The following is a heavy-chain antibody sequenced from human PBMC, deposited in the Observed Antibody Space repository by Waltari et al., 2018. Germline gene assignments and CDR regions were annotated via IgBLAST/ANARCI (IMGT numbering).Heavy chain of an antibody. CDR3: ARESLYCSGGSCRDY. CDR2: IYSGGST. D-gene: IGHD2-15*01. V-gene: IGHV3-53*01. J-gene: IGHJ4*02. Sequence: EVQLVESGGGLIQPGGSLRLSCAASGFTVSSNYMSWVRQAPGKGVEWVSVIYSGGSTYYADAVKGRFTISRDNSKNTLYLQMNSLRAEDTAVYYCARESLYCSGGSCRDYWGQGTLVTVSS. CDR1: GFTVSSNY.